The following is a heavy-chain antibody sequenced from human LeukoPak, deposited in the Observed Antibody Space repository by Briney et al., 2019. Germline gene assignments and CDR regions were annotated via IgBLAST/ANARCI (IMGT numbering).Heavy chain of an antibody. CDR1: GFTFSSFA. V-gene: IGHV3-23*01. Sequence: GGSLRLSCAASGFTFSSFAMNWVRQAPGKGLEWFSTISGSGDSTYYADSVKGRFTISRDNSKNTLHLQMNSLRAEDTAVYYCAKGGAGYCSSTSCLYYFDSWGQGTLVTVSS. CDR2: ISGSGDST. D-gene: IGHD2-2*01. CDR3: AKGGAGYCSSTSCLYYFDS. J-gene: IGHJ4*02.